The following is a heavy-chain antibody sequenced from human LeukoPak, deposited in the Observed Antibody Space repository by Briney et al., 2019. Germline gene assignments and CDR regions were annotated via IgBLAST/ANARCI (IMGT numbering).Heavy chain of an antibody. Sequence: SETLSLTCAVYGGSFSGYYWSWVRRPPGKGLEWIGEINHSGSTNYNPSLKSRVTISVDTSKNQFSLKLSSVTAADTAVYYCARGPRKYDYVWGSYRYTFDYWGQGTLVTVSS. D-gene: IGHD3-16*02. V-gene: IGHV4-34*01. CDR2: INHSGST. J-gene: IGHJ4*02. CDR1: GGSFSGYY. CDR3: ARGPRKYDYVWGSYRYTFDY.